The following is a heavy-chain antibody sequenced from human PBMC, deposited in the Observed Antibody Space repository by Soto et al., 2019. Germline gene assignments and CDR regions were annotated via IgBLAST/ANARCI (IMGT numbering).Heavy chain of an antibody. Sequence: ASVKVSCKASGYTFTGYYMHWVLQAPGQGLEWMGWINPNSGGTNYAQKFQGRVTMTRDTSISTAYMELSRLRSDGTAVYYCARDGKRRYYGSGSYATYYYYYGMDVWGQGTTVTVSS. D-gene: IGHD3-10*01. J-gene: IGHJ6*02. CDR3: ARDGKRRYYGSGSYATYYYYYGMDV. CDR2: INPNSGGT. CDR1: GYTFTGYY. V-gene: IGHV1-2*02.